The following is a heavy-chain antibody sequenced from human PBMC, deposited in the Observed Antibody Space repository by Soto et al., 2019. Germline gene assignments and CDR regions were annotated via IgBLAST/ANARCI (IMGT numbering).Heavy chain of an antibody. CDR1: GYTFKDYF. J-gene: IGHJ4*02. CDR2: INSNTGGT. V-gene: IGHV1-2*02. CDR3: ARESVVTGTHHFDY. Sequence: ASVKVSCKASGYTFKDYFLHWVRQAPGQGLEWMGWINSNTGGTNCAQKFQGRVTMTRDTPISTAYMELSRLTSDDTAVYHCARESVVTGTHHFDYWGQGTLVTVSS. D-gene: IGHD1-7*01.